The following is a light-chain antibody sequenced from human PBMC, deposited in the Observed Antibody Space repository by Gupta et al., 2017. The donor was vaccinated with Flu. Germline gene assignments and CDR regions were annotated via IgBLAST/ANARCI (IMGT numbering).Light chain of an antibody. V-gene: IGLV1-44*01. J-gene: IGLJ3*02. Sequence: QSVLTQPPSASGTPGQTVTVSCSGSSSNIGSKTVNWYQQLSGTAPRLLIYYNNRRPSGVPDRFSGSTSGSSASLAISGLQSEDEATYFCAAWDDSLTAWVFGGGTQLTVL. CDR1: SSNIGSKT. CDR2: YNN. CDR3: AAWDDSLTAWV.